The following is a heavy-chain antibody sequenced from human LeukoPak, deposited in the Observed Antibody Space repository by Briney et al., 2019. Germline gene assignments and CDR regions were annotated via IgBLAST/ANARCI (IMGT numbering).Heavy chain of an antibody. V-gene: IGHV1-69*05. Sequence: SVKVSCKASGGTFSSYAISWVRQAPGQGLEWMGGIIPIFGTANYAQKFQGRVTITTDESTSTAYMELSSLRSEDTAVYYCASDTYDSSRLVYWGQGTLVTVSS. CDR3: ASDTYDSSRLVY. CDR2: IIPIFGTA. CDR1: GGTFSSYA. J-gene: IGHJ4*02. D-gene: IGHD3-22*01.